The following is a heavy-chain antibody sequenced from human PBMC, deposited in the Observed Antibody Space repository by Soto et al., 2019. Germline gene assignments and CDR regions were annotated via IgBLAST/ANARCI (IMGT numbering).Heavy chain of an antibody. CDR3: ATDYGDYVGAFDF. CDR2: IYASGTT. Sequence: QVQLQESGPGLVKPSETLSLTCTVSGGSISSYYWSWIRQSPGKGLEWITHIYASGTTNYNPSLKSRVTISVDTSKSQFSLKLRSVTAADTAVYYCATDYGDYVGAFDFWGQGIMVTVSS. V-gene: IGHV4-59*01. J-gene: IGHJ3*01. D-gene: IGHD4-17*01. CDR1: GGSISSYY.